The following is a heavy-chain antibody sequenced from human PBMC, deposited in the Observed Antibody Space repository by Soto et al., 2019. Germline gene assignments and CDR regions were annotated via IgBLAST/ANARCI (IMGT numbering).Heavy chain of an antibody. V-gene: IGHV1-69*12. D-gene: IGHD1-7*01. Sequence: QVQLVQSGAEVKKPGSSVKVSCKASGGTFSNYAISWVRQAPGQGLEWMGGIIPIFDTANYAQNFQGRVTITADESTSTAYMELSSLRSEDTAVYYCASRITGTSYYYSGMDVWGQGTTVTVSS. CDR3: ASRITGTSYYYSGMDV. CDR1: GGTFSNYA. J-gene: IGHJ6*02. CDR2: IIPIFDTA.